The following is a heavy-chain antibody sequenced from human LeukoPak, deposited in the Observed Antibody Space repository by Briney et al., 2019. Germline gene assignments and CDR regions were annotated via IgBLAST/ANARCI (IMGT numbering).Heavy chain of an antibody. D-gene: IGHD3-10*01. V-gene: IGHV4-34*01. CDR1: GGSFSGYY. CDR3: ARGSRSAEGGLLYVY. Sequence: PSDPLSLTCAVYGGSFSGYYWSWIRQPPGKGREWIGEINHSGSTNYSPSLKSRVTISVDTSKNQFSMKLSSVTAADTAVYYCARGSRSAEGGLLYVYWGQGTLVTVSS. J-gene: IGHJ4*02. CDR2: INHSGST.